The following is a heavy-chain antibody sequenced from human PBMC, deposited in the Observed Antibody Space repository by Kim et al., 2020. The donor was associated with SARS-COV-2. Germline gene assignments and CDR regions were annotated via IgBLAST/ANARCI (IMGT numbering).Heavy chain of an antibody. D-gene: IGHD2-8*01. CDR3: TTGVGIVLMPFFYGMDV. Sequence: VKGRFTISRDDSKNTLYLEMNSLQSGDTAVYYCTTGVGIVLMPFFYGMDVWGQGTTVTVSS. V-gene: IGHV3-15*01. J-gene: IGHJ6*02.